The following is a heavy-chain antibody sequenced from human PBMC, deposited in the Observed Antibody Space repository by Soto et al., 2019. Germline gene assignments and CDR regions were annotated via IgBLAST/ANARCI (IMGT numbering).Heavy chain of an antibody. CDR2: IYYSGST. J-gene: IGHJ6*03. CDR3: ARQRSGYCSGGSCYSFLRYTSDTNYYYYYYMDV. CDR1: GGSISSSSYY. Sequence: SETLSLTCTVSGGSISSSSYYWGWIRQPPGKGLEWIGSIYYSGSTYYNPSLKSRVTISVDTSKNQFSLKLSSVTAADTAVYYCARQRSGYCSGGSCYSFLRYTSDTNYYYYYYMDVWGKGTTVTVSS. V-gene: IGHV4-39*01. D-gene: IGHD2-15*01.